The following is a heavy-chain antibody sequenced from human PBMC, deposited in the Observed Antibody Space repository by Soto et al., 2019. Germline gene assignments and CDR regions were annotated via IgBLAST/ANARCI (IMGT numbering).Heavy chain of an antibody. Sequence: SETLSLTCTVSGGSISSSSYYWGWIRQPPGKGLEWIGSSYYSGSTYYNPSLKSRVTISVDTSKNQFSLKLSSVTAADTAVYYCARVGKYGMDVWGQGTTVTVSS. CDR3: ARVGKYGMDV. CDR2: SYYSGST. CDR1: GGSISSSSYY. V-gene: IGHV4-39*01. J-gene: IGHJ6*02. D-gene: IGHD7-27*01.